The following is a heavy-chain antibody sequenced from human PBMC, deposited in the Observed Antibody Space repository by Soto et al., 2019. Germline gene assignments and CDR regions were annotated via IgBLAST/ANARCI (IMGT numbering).Heavy chain of an antibody. Sequence: GGSLRLSCAASGFTFSSYEMNWVRQAPGKGLEWVSYISSSGSTIYYADSVKGRFTISRDNAKNSLYPQMNSLRAEDTAVYYCARDNTAMVAPFDYWGQGTLVTVSS. J-gene: IGHJ4*02. CDR2: ISSSGSTI. D-gene: IGHD5-18*01. V-gene: IGHV3-48*03. CDR1: GFTFSSYE. CDR3: ARDNTAMVAPFDY.